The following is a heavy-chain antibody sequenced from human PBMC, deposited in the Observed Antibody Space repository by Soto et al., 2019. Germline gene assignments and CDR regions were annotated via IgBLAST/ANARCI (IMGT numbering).Heavy chain of an antibody. J-gene: IGHJ4*02. CDR3: ATRSPAFDY. CDR2: ISTSKGNT. V-gene: IGHV1-3*04. CDR1: GYTFTSYA. Sequence: ASVKVSCKASGYTFTSYAMHWVRQAPGQRLEWMGWISTSKGNTNYAQKFQGRVTMTTDTSTNTAYMELRSLRSDDTAVYYCATRSPAFDYWGQGTLVTVSS.